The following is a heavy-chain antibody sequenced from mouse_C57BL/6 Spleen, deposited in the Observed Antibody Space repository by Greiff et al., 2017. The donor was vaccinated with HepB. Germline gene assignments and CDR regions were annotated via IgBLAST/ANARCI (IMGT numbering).Heavy chain of an antibody. Sequence: EVHLVESGEGLVKPGGSLKLSCAASGFTFSSYAMSWVRQTPEKRLEWVAYISSGGDYIYYADTVKGRFTISRDNARNTLYLQMSSLKSEDTAMYYCTRGGLSSYAMDYWGQGTSVTVSS. J-gene: IGHJ4*01. D-gene: IGHD3-1*01. V-gene: IGHV5-9-1*02. CDR1: GFTFSSYA. CDR2: ISSGGDYI. CDR3: TRGGLSSYAMDY.